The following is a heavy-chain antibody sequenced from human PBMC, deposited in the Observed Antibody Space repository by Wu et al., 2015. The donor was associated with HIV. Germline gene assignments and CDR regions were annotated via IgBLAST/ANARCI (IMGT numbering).Heavy chain of an antibody. J-gene: IGHJ4*02. Sequence: VQLVQSGSEVRKPGTSVKVACKASGYIFSDFGINWVRQAPGQGLEWMGWISAQNGKTKYAQKFRGRVTMTTETSSSTAYMELQSLRSDDTAVYFCARGHYYDSSISPLYWGRGTLVTVSS. D-gene: IGHD3-22*01. CDR2: ISAQNGKT. CDR1: GYIFSDFG. CDR3: ARGHYYDSSISPLY. V-gene: IGHV1-18*04.